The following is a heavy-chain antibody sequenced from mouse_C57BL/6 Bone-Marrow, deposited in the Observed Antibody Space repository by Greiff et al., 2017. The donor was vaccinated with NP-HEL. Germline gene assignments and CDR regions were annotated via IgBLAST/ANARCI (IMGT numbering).Heavy chain of an antibody. D-gene: IGHD2-5*01. Sequence: EVKLMESGPGLAKPSQTLSLTCSVTGYSITSDYWNWIRKFPGNKLEYMGYISYSGSTYYNPSLKSRISITRDTSKNQYYLQLNSVTTEDTATYYCARYSNYVGYAMDYWGQGTSVTVSS. CDR2: ISYSGST. CDR3: ARYSNYVGYAMDY. J-gene: IGHJ4*01. V-gene: IGHV3-8*01. CDR1: GYSITSDY.